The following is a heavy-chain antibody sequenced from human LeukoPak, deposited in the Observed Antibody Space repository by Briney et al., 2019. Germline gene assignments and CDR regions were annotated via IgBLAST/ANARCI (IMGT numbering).Heavy chain of an antibody. CDR1: GGSISSGDYY. CDR3: ARDQFKAWFGELSQH. D-gene: IGHD3-10*01. CDR2: IYYSGST. Sequence: PSETLSLTCTVSGGSISSGDYYWSWIRQPPGKGLEWIGYIYYSGSTYYNPSLKSRVTISVDTSKNQFSLKLSSVTAADTAVYYCARDQFKAWFGELSQHWGQGTLVTVSS. J-gene: IGHJ1*01. V-gene: IGHV4-30-4*01.